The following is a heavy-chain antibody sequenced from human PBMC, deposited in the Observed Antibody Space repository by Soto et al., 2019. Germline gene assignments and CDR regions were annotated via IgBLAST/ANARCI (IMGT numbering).Heavy chain of an antibody. CDR1: GDSVSSNSAA. CDR3: ARDLLYYDSSGYYYPYFDY. J-gene: IGHJ4*02. V-gene: IGHV6-1*01. CDR2: TYYRSKWYN. Sequence: SQTLSLTCAISGDSVSSNSAAWNWIRQSPSRGLKWLGRTYYRSKWYNDYAVSVKSRITINPDTSKNQFSLQLNSVTPEDTAVYYCARDLLYYDSSGYYYPYFDYWGQGTLVTVSS. D-gene: IGHD3-22*01.